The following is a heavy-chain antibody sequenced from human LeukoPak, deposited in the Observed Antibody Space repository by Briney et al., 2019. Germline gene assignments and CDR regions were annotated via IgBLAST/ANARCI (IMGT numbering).Heavy chain of an antibody. V-gene: IGHV4-38-2*01. D-gene: IGHD1-26*01. CDR3: AGGIVGVHAY. CDR2: THHSGST. CDR1: HYSISSGYY. J-gene: IGHJ4*01. Sequence: SQTPSLTCVVSHYSISSGYYWGWIRQPPGKGLEWIGSTHHSGSTYYNPSLKSRVTISLDTTKNQFSLKLRSVTAADTAIYYCAGGIVGVHAYWGQGTLVTVSS.